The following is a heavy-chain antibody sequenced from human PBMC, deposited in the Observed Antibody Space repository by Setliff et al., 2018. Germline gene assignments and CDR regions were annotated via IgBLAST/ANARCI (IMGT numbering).Heavy chain of an antibody. V-gene: IGHV1-2*04. CDR3: ARSRDGGNSSGYSGAFDI. CDR2: INPNSGGT. D-gene: IGHD3-22*01. CDR1: GYTFTGYY. J-gene: IGHJ3*02. Sequence: ASVKVSCKASGYTFTGYYMHWVRQAPGQGLEWMGWINPNSGGTNYAQKFQGWVTMTRDTSISTAYMEMSRLRSDDTAVYYCARSRDGGNSSGYSGAFDIWGQGTMVTVSS.